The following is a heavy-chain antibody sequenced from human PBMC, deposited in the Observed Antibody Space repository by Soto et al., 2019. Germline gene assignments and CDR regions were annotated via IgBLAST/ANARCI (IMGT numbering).Heavy chain of an antibody. CDR2: ISSSGSTI. CDR1: GFTFSSYE. D-gene: IGHD4-17*01. V-gene: IGHV3-48*03. J-gene: IGHJ4*02. CDR3: ASTDYGGNSGPRNFDS. Sequence: EVQLVESGGGLVQPGVSLRLSCAASGFTFSSYEMNWVRQAPGKGLEWVSYISSSGSTIYYADSVKGRFTISRDNAKNSLDLQMNSLRAEDTAVYYCASTDYGGNSGPRNFDSWGQGTLVTVSS.